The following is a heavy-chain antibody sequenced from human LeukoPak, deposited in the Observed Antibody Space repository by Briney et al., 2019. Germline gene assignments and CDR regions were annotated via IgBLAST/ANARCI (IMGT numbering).Heavy chain of an antibody. CDR2: INHSGST. CDR3: ASTKPGGAVAGNDY. J-gene: IGHJ4*02. V-gene: IGHV4-34*01. D-gene: IGHD6-19*01. CDR1: GGSFSGYY. Sequence: SETLSLTCAVYGGSFSGYYWSWIRQPPGKGLEWIGEINHSGSTNYNPSLKSRVTISVDTSKNQFSLKLSSETAADTAVYYCASTKPGGAVAGNDYWGQGTLVTVSS.